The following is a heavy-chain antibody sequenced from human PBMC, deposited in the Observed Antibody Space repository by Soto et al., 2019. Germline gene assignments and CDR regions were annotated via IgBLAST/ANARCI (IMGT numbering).Heavy chain of an antibody. Sequence: QLLESGSGLVTPSQTLSLTCAVSGGSISSGGYSWSWIRQPPGKGLEWIGYIYHSGSTYYNPSLKSRVTISVDRSKNQFSLKLSSVTAADTAVYYCARFSFGPKLFDPWGQGTLVTVSS. CDR1: GGSISSGGYS. V-gene: IGHV4-30-2*01. CDR3: ARFSFGPKLFDP. D-gene: IGHD3-16*01. CDR2: IYHSGST. J-gene: IGHJ5*02.